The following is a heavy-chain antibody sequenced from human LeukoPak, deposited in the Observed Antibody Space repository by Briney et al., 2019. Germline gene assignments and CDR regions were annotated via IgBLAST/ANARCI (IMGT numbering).Heavy chain of an antibody. CDR3: AKSNYFDSGGYYFFDY. V-gene: IGHV3-23*01. CDR2: ISVSGGST. Sequence: PGGSLGLSCAASGFTFSKYAMTWVRRAPGKGLEWASGISVSGGSTNYADSVKGRFTISRDNSKNTLYLQMNSLRAEDTAVYYCAKSNYFDSGGYYFFDYWGQGTLVTVSS. J-gene: IGHJ4*02. CDR1: GFTFSKYA. D-gene: IGHD3-22*01.